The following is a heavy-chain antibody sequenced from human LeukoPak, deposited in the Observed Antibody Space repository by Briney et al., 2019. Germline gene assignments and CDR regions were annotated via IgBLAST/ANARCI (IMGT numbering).Heavy chain of an antibody. CDR1: EFTFSDYY. J-gene: IGHJ4*02. V-gene: IGHV3-11*01. D-gene: IGHD6-13*01. CDR3: ARLGIITAAGSNDY. Sequence: GGSLRLSCAASEFTFSDYYMSWIRQAPGKGLEWVSYISYSGDTIYYAGSVKGRFTVSRDNAKNSLYLQMNSLRAEDTAVYYCARLGIITAAGSNDYWGQGTLVTVSS. CDR2: ISYSGDTI.